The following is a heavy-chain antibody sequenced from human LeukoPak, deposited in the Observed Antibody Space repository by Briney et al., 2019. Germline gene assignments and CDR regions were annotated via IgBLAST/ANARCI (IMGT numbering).Heavy chain of an antibody. CDR1: GYTFTGYY. CDR2: INPNSGGT. V-gene: IGHV1-2*02. D-gene: IGHD2-2*01. CDR3: ARANALYCSSTSCLCDY. J-gene: IGHJ4*02. Sequence: ASVKVSCKASGYTFTGYYMNWVRQAPGQGLEWMAWINPNSGGTYYAQNFHDRITMTRDTSISTAYMELSRLRSDDTAIYYCARANALYCSSTSCLCDYWGQGTLVTVSS.